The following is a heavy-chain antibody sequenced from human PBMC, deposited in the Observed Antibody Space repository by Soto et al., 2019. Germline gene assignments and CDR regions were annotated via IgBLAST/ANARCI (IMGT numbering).Heavy chain of an antibody. Sequence: QVQLVQSGAEVKKPGASVKVSCKASGYTFTSYGISWVRQAPGQGLEWMGWISAYNGNTNYAQKLQGRVTMTTDTSTSTAYMEPRSLRSDDTAVYYCARAATVRTYYWYCDLWGRGTLVTVSS. J-gene: IGHJ2*01. CDR1: GYTFTSYG. D-gene: IGHD4-17*01. CDR2: ISAYNGNT. CDR3: ARAATVRTYYWYCDL. V-gene: IGHV1-18*01.